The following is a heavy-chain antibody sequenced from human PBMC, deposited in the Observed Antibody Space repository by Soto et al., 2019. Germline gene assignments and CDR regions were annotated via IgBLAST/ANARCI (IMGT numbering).Heavy chain of an antibody. CDR3: ARAQSGSIAARPASYYYCYYGMDV. V-gene: IGHV4-34*01. D-gene: IGHD6-6*01. CDR1: GGSFSGYY. J-gene: IGHJ6*02. Sequence: SETLSLTCAVYGGSFSGYYWSWIRQPPGKGLEWIGEINHSGSTNYNPSLKSRVTISVDTSKNQFSLKLSSVTAADTAVYYCARAQSGSIAARPASYYYCYYGMDVWGQETTVTVSS. CDR2: INHSGST.